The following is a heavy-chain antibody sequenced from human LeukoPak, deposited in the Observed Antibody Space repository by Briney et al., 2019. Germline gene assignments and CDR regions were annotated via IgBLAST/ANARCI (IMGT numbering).Heavy chain of an antibody. CDR1: GFTFSSYS. CDR3: ARDIGNSGFNLDY. D-gene: IGHD5-12*01. V-gene: IGHV3-33*08. CDR2: IWHDGGRK. Sequence: GGSLRLSCAASGFTFSSYSMNWVRQAPGKGLEWVSVIWHDGGRKEYADSVRGRFTISRDNSNLYLQMNSLRAEDTAIYYCARDIGNSGFNLDYWGQGIPVTVSS. J-gene: IGHJ4*02.